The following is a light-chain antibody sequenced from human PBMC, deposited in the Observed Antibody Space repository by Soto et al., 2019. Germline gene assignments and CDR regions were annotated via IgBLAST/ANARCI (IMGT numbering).Light chain of an antibody. CDR1: SSNIGGNS. J-gene: IGLJ1*01. CDR3: GSWDSSLRAYV. V-gene: IGLV1-51*01. Sequence: QSLLTQPPSLSAAPGQKVTISCSGSSSNIGGNSVSWYQQLPVTAPKLLIYDDNKRPSGIPDRFSGSKSGTSATLGITGFQTGDEADYYCGSWDSSLRAYVFRTGTKVTVL. CDR2: DDN.